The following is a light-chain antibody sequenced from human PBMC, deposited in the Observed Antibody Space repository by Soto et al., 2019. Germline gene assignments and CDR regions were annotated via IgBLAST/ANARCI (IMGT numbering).Light chain of an antibody. CDR3: AAWDDSLNGVV. J-gene: IGLJ2*01. CDR2: SSH. CDR1: SSDIGAGYR. V-gene: IGLV1-44*01. Sequence: QSVLTQPPSVSGAPGERVTISCTGSSSDIGAGYRVRWYQQVPGTAPKLLIHSSHQRPSGVPDRFSGSKSGTSASLAISGLQSEDEADYYCAAWDDSLNGVVFGGGTQLTVL.